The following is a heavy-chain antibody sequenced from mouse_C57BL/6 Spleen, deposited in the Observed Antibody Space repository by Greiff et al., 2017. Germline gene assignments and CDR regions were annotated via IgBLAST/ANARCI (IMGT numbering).Heavy chain of an antibody. V-gene: IGHV1-85*01. D-gene: IGHD1-1*01. CDR1: GYTFTSYD. CDR3: AIITTVVAPDY. J-gene: IGHJ2*01. Sequence: QVQLKESGPELVKPGASVKLSCKASGYTFTSYDLNWVKQRPGQGLEWIGWIYPRDGSTKYNEKFKGKAPLTVDTSSSTAYMELHSLTSEDSAVYFCAIITTVVAPDYWGQGPTLTVSS. CDR2: IYPRDGST.